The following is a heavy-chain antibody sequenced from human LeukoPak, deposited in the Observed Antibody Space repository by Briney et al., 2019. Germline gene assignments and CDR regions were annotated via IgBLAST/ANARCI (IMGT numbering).Heavy chain of an antibody. CDR3: AGKGSGILDPFDY. Sequence: GGSLRLSCAASGFTFSSNYMSWVRQAPGKGLEWVSAIYSGGSTYYADSVKGRFTISRDNAKNSLYLQMNSLRAEDTAVYYCAGKGSGILDPFDYWGQGTLVTVSS. J-gene: IGHJ4*02. D-gene: IGHD3-10*01. CDR2: IYSGGST. CDR1: GFTFSSNY. V-gene: IGHV3-53*01.